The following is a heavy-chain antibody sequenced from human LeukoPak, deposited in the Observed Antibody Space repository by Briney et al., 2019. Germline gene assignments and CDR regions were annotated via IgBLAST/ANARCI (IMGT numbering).Heavy chain of an antibody. CDR3: ARHQDFCSGYYGYYFDY. J-gene: IGHJ4*02. CDR1: GGSISSGCYY. V-gene: IGHV4-31*03. CDR2: IYYSGST. Sequence: PSETLSLTCTVSGGSISSGCYYWSWIRQHPGKGLEWIGYIYYSGSTYYNPSLKSRVTISVDTSKNQFSLKLSSVTAADTAVYYCARHQDFCSGYYGYYFDYWGQGTLVTVSS. D-gene: IGHD3-3*01.